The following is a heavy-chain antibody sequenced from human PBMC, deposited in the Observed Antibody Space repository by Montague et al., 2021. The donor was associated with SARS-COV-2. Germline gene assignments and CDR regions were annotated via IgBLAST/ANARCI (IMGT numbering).Heavy chain of an antibody. CDR1: GGSVSSYY. CDR2: IYYSGST. V-gene: IGHV4-59*02. Sequence: SETLSLTCTVSGGSVSSYYWSWIRQSPGKGLQWLGYIYYSGSTDYNPSLKSRVTMSVARSKNQLSLGLNSVTTADTAVYFYSRAGDCYDYWSGYSSSAGFFAPWGQGILVTVSS. CDR3: SRAGDCYDYWSGYSSSAGFFAP. D-gene: IGHD3-3*01. J-gene: IGHJ5*02.